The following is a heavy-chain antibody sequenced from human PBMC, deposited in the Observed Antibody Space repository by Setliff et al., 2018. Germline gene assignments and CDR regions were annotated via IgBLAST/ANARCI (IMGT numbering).Heavy chain of an antibody. CDR1: GFTFSNYW. CDR3: ARGTGYLPY. J-gene: IGHJ4*02. CDR2: INSDGSST. V-gene: IGHV3-74*01. Sequence: LRLSCAASGFTFSNYWMHWVRQAPGKGLVWVSHINSDGSSTNYADSVKGRFTISRDNAKNTLYLQMNSLRAEDTAVYFCARGTGYLPYWGQGTLVTVS. D-gene: IGHD3-9*01.